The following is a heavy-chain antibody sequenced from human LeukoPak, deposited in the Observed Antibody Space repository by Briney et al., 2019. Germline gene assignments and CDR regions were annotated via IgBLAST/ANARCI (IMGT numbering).Heavy chain of an antibody. V-gene: IGHV4-59*01. Sequence: PSETLSLTCTGSGGSISSYYWSWIRQPPGKGLEWIGYIYYSGSTNYNPSLKSRVTISVDTSKNQFSLKLSSATAADTAVYYCARDTGYSSSWAYFDYWGQGTLVTVSS. CDR2: IYYSGST. J-gene: IGHJ4*02. CDR3: ARDTGYSSSWAYFDY. CDR1: GGSISSYY. D-gene: IGHD6-13*01.